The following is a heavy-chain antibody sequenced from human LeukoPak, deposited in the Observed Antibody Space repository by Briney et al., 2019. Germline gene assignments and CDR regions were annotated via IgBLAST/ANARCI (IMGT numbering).Heavy chain of an antibody. Sequence: PGGSLRLSCAASGFTFSSYAMSWVRQAPGKGLEWVSAISGSGGSTYYADSVKGRFTISRDNSKNTLYLQMNSLRAEDTAVYYCAKGLSYALRSTTEYYGMDVWGQGTTVTVSS. CDR2: ISGSGGST. V-gene: IGHV3-23*01. J-gene: IGHJ6*02. D-gene: IGHD2/OR15-2a*01. CDR1: GFTFSSYA. CDR3: AKGLSYALRSTTEYYGMDV.